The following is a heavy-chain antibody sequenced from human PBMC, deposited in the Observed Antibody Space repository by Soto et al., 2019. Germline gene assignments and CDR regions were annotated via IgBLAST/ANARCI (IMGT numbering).Heavy chain of an antibody. CDR2: ISTYNVNT. CDR3: ARDLSRYISTYRVVIITPDSWSDP. J-gene: IGHJ5*02. V-gene: IGHV1-18*04. Sequence: ASVKASCKTSGYTFTSYGISWVRQAPGQGLEWMGWISTYNVNTNYAQKLQDRVTMTIDTSTSTAYMELRSLRPEDTAVYYSARDLSRYISTYRVVIITPDSWSDPWVQG. CDR1: GYTFTSYG. D-gene: IGHD3-10*01.